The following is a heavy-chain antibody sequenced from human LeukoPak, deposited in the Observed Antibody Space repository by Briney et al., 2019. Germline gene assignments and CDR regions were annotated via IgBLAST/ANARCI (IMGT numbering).Heavy chain of an antibody. CDR3: ARECDPSTRYFDY. Sequence: SETLSLTCNVSGDSMSSHYWSWFRQPAGKGLEWIGRIYTSGNTNYNPSLKSRITMSVDASKNHFSLKLTSVTAADTAVYYCARECDPSTRYFDYWGQGTLVTVSS. V-gene: IGHV4-4*07. CDR2: IYTSGNT. J-gene: IGHJ4*02. CDR1: GDSMSSHY.